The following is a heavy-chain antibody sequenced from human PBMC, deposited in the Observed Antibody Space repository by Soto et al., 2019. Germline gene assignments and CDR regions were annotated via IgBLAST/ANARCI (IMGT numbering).Heavy chain of an antibody. D-gene: IGHD6-13*01. CDR3: AGERGDSSSWYSGYYYYYGMDV. Sequence: GASVKVSCKASGGTFSSYAISWVRQAPGQGLEWMGGIIPIFGTANYAQKFQGRVTITADKSTSTAYMELSSLRSEDTAVYYCAGERGDSSSWYSGYYYYYGMDVWGQGTTVTVSS. V-gene: IGHV1-69*06. CDR1: GGTFSSYA. J-gene: IGHJ6*02. CDR2: IIPIFGTA.